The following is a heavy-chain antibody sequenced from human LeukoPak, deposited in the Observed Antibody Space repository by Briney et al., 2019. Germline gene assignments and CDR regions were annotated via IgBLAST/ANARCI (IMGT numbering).Heavy chain of an antibody. V-gene: IGHV1-18*01. J-gene: IGHJ4*02. CDR3: ALNYYDSSGYDY. CDR1: GYTFTSYG. D-gene: IGHD3-22*01. Sequence: ASVKVPCKASGYTFTSYGISWVRQAPGQGLEWMGWISGYNGNTNYAQKLQGRVTMTTDTSTSTAYMELRSLRSDDTAVYYCALNYYDSSGYDYWGQGTLVTVSS. CDR2: ISGYNGNT.